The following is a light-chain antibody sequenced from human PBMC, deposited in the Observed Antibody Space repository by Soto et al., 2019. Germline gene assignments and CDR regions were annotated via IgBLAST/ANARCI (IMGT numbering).Light chain of an antibody. Sequence: QLVLTQPPSASASLGASVTLTCTLSSGYSNYKVDWYQQRPGKGPRFVMRVGTGGIVGSKGDGIPDRFSVLGSGLNRYLTIKNIQAEDESDYHCGADHGSGSNFVQVFGGGTKLTVL. J-gene: IGLJ2*01. CDR2: VGTGGIVG. CDR1: SGYSNYK. V-gene: IGLV9-49*01. CDR3: GADHGSGSNFVQV.